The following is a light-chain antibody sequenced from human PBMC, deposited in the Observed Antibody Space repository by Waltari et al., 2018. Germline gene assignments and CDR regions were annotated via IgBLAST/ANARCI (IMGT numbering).Light chain of an antibody. CDR2: RNN. V-gene: IGLV1-47*01. CDR3: AAWDDSLSGVV. Sequence: QSVLTQPPSASGTPGQRVTLSCSGGSSNIGSYYVYWYEQLPGTAPRLLIYRNNQRPSGVPDRFSGSKSGTSASLAISGRRSEDEADYYCAAWDDSLSGVVFGGGTKVTVL. J-gene: IGLJ2*01. CDR1: SSNIGSYY.